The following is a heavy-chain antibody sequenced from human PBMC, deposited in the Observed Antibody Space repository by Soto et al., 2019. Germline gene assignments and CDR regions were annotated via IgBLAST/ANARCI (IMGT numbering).Heavy chain of an antibody. D-gene: IGHD3-3*01. J-gene: IGHJ6*02. V-gene: IGHV3-23*01. Sequence: EVQVLESGGGLVQAGGSLRLSCAASGFTLRSSAMSWVRQAPGKGLEWISAISGSGTKTYYADSVKGRFTISGDSSKNTVYLQMNSLRAEDTAVYYCAKGPTIFGVVITFEYYYGMDVWGQGTTVTVSS. CDR2: ISGSGTKT. CDR1: GFTLRSSA. CDR3: AKGPTIFGVVITFEYYYGMDV.